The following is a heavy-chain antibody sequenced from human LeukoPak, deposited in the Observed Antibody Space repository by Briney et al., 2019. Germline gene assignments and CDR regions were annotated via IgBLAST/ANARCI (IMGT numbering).Heavy chain of an antibody. J-gene: IGHJ4*02. CDR1: GYTFTAYY. CDR2: INPNTGDT. D-gene: IGHD5-18*01. V-gene: IGHV1-2*02. CDR3: ARDDSFQFDS. Sequence: ASVKVSRKASGYTFTAYYMHWVRPAPGQGLEWMGWINPNTGDTNYAQKFQGRVTMTRATSISTAYKELSSLTSDDTAVYYCARDDSFQFDSWGQGTLVTVSS.